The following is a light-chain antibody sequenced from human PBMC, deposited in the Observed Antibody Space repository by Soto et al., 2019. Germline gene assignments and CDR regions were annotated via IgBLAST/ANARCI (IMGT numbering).Light chain of an antibody. Sequence: QSALTQPASVSGSPGQSITISCTGTTSDVGNYNLVSWYQHHPDKAPKVLLYGVSERPSGVSNRFSGSKSGSTASLTISGLQDEDEADYFCCYYSGVGAHWVFGGGTKLTVL. CDR3: CYYSGVGAHWV. J-gene: IGLJ3*02. CDR1: TSDVGNYNL. V-gene: IGLV2-23*02. CDR2: GVS.